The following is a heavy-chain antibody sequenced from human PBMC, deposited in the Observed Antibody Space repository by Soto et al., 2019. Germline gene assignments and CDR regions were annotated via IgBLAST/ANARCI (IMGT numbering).Heavy chain of an antibody. V-gene: IGHV3-23*01. CDR3: AKPIYGSGYYFDY. Sequence: GGSLRLSCAASGFTFSSYTMSWVRQAPGKGLEWVSAISGSGGSTYYADSVKGRFTISRDNSKNTLYLQMNSLRAEDTAVYYCAKPIYGSGYYFDYWGQGTLVTVSS. D-gene: IGHD3-10*01. CDR1: GFTFSSYT. J-gene: IGHJ4*02. CDR2: ISGSGGST.